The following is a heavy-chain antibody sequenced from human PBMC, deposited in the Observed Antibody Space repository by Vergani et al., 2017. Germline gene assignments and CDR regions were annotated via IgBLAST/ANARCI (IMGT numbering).Heavy chain of an antibody. J-gene: IGHJ5*02. V-gene: IGHV5-10-1*03. D-gene: IGHD2-2*01. CDR2: IDPSDSYT. Sequence: EVQLVQSGAEVKKPGESLRISCKGSGYSFTSYWISWVRQMPGKGLEWMGRIDPSDSYTNYSPSFQGHVTISAVKSISTAYLQCSSLKASDTAMYYCARQPSSTSPPFDPWGQGTLVTVSS. CDR1: GYSFTSYW. CDR3: ARQPSSTSPPFDP.